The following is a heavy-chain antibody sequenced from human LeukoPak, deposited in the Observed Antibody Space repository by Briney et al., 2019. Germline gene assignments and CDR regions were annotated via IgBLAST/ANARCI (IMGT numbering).Heavy chain of an antibody. V-gene: IGHV5-51*01. D-gene: IGHD1-14*01. CDR2: IYPGDSDI. CDR1: GYSFSSYW. J-gene: IGHJ4*02. CDR3: ARLREPGFHFDY. Sequence: LGESLKISCQASGYSFSSYWIVWVRQMSGKGLEWMGIIYPGDSDIKYSPSFQGQVTVSADKSTSTDYLQWSSLKASDTAMYYCARLREPGFHFDYWGQGTLVTVSS.